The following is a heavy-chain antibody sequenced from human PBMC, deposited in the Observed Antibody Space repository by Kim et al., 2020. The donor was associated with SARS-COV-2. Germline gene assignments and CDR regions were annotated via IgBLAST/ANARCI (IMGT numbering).Heavy chain of an antibody. J-gene: IGHJ1*01. CDR3: ARYGRNYCTVL. Sequence: GGSLRLSCAASGFTFSSYAMHWVRQAPGKGLEWVSAISSSGSSTYYADSVEGRFTISRDNSKNTVYLQMNSLRAEDTSVYYCARYGRNYCTVLWGQGTLVTVSS. V-gene: IGHV3-64*04. CDR2: ISSSGSST. CDR1: GFTFSSYA. D-gene: IGHD2-8*01.